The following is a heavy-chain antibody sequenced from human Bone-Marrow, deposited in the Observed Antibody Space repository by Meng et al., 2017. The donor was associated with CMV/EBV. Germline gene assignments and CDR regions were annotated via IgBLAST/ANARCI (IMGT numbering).Heavy chain of an antibody. V-gene: IGHV3-48*04. J-gene: IGHJ5*02. Sequence: GGSLRLSCAASGFTFSSHSMNWVRQAPGRGMERVSYIKRGGDVKYYADSVKGRFTISRDNAGNSLYLQKNSLTAEDTGVYYCVRDADSRRWIDYYGWCDPWGQGTLVTVSS. CDR2: IKRGGDVK. CDR1: GFTFSSHS. CDR3: VRDADSRRWIDYYGWCDP. D-gene: IGHD3-3*01.